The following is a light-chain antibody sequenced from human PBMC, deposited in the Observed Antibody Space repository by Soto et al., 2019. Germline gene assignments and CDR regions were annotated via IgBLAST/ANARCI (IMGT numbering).Light chain of an antibody. CDR3: HHYNTYST. CDR1: QSISSW. J-gene: IGKJ1*01. V-gene: IGKV1-5*01. CDR2: DAS. Sequence: DIQMPQSPSTLSSSLAYRFTITFRASQSISSWLAWYQQKPGKAPKLLIYDASSLESGVPSRFSGSGSGTEFTLTISSLQPDDFATYYCHHYNTYSTFGQGTKVDNK.